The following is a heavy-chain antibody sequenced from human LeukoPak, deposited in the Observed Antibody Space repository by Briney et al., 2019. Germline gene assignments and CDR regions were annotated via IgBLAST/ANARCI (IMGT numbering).Heavy chain of an antibody. D-gene: IGHD3-3*01. V-gene: IGHV4-39*02. CDR3: AGDAIFGTDY. CDR1: GGSISSSSYY. J-gene: IGHJ4*02. Sequence: SETLSLTCTVSGGSISSSSYYWGWIRQPPGKGLEWIGSIYYSGSTYYNPSLKSRVTISVDTSKNQFSLKLSSVTAADTAVDYCAGDAIFGTDYWGQGTLVTVSS. CDR2: IYYSGST.